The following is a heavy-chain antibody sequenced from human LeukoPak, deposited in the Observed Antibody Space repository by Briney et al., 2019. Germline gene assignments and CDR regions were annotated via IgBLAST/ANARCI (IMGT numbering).Heavy chain of an antibody. J-gene: IGHJ4*02. CDR3: AKNDISGYYADF. D-gene: IGHD3-22*01. V-gene: IGHV3-30*02. CDR1: GCYFYTYG. Sequence: GGSLRLSCAASGCYFYTYGMHWVRQAPGEGLECYADSVKGRFTISRDNSKNTVYLQMDSLRPEDTAVYYCAKNDISGYYADFWGQGTLVIVSS.